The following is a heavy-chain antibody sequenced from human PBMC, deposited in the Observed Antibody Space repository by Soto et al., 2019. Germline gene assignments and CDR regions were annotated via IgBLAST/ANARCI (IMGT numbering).Heavy chain of an antibody. CDR2: IKSKSDGETI. CDR3: TTGPNLRPLAAFDI. J-gene: IGHJ3*02. CDR1: GFTFTDAW. Sequence: GGSLRLSCAASGFTFTDAWMTWVRQGPGKGLEWVGRIKSKSDGETINYTAPVKGRFTISRDDSKNTLYLKMNNLKTEDTAVYYCTTGPNLRPLAAFDIWGQGTVVTVSS. V-gene: IGHV3-15*01.